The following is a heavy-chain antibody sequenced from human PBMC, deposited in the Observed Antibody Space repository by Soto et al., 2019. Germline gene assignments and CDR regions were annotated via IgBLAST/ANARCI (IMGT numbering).Heavy chain of an antibody. CDR2: IHQSGSP. D-gene: IGHD3-10*01. CDR3: ARGAHRGIIHAFDS. V-gene: IGHV4-38-2*01. J-gene: IGHJ4*02. CDR1: NFSLSTEYY. Sequence: PXGTRSLTCAVSNFSLSTEYYWCGSRQPPGKGLELIGSIHQSGSPYYNPSLKRRLTISIDMSKKQFSLRLSSVTAADTAVYYCARGAHRGIIHAFDSWGQGSLVTVSS.